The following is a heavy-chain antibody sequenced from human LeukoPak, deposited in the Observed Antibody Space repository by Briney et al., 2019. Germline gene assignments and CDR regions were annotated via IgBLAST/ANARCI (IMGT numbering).Heavy chain of an antibody. V-gene: IGHV3-66*01. J-gene: IGHJ5*02. Sequence: GGSLRLSCAASGFSFSDNYMSWVRQAPGKGLEWVSGIYSSGTGGSTSYADSVKFTFTIASDDSKMQLYLQSNRLRAEDSYAFYCARDRELERNCFDPWGQGTLVIVSS. D-gene: IGHD1-1*01. CDR3: ARDRELERNCFDP. CDR2: IYSSGTGGST. CDR1: GFSFSDNY.